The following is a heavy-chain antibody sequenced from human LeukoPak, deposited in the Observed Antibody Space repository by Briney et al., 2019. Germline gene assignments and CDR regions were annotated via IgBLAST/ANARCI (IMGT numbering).Heavy chain of an antibody. D-gene: IGHD2-15*01. V-gene: IGHV1-2*04. CDR1: GYTFTGYY. CDR3: AREGGGRLSGPPDAFDI. J-gene: IGHJ3*02. Sequence: ASVKVSCKASGYTFTGYYMHWVRQAPGQGLEWMGWINPNSGGTNYAQKFQGWVTMTRDTSISTAYMELSRLRSDDTAVYYCAREGGGRLSGPPDAFDIWGQGTMVTVSS. CDR2: INPNSGGT.